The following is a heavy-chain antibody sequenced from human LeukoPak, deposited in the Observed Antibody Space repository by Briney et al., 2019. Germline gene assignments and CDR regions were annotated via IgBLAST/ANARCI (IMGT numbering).Heavy chain of an antibody. CDR2: IYSGGST. CDR3: ARFATYSSGWYLDY. J-gene: IGHJ4*02. Sequence: PGGSLRLSCAASGFTVSSNYISWVRQAPGKGLEWVSVIYSGGSTYYADSVKGRLTISRDNSKNTLYLQMNSLRAEDTAVYYCARFATYSSGWYLDYWGQGTLVTVSS. D-gene: IGHD6-19*01. V-gene: IGHV3-66*01. CDR1: GFTVSSNY.